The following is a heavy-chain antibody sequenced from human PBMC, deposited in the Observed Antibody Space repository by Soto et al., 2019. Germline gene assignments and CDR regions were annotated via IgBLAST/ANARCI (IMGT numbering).Heavy chain of an antibody. Sequence: PGESLCLTCAVYGGSFSSYYWSWIRQPPGKGLEWIGEINHSGSTTYNPSLKNRGSTSVDTYKNQSSQKLISVPGAETAVYYCGRLYGGDFYGFDIWGQGTMVTVSS. CDR3: GRLYGGDFYGFDI. D-gene: IGHD4-17*01. J-gene: IGHJ3*02. V-gene: IGHV4-34*01. CDR2: INHSGST. CDR1: GGSFSSYY.